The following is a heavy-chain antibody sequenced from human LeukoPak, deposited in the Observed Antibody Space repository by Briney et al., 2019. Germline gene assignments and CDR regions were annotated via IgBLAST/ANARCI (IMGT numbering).Heavy chain of an antibody. Sequence: SETLALTCTVSGGSISSSNYYWGWIRQSPGKGLEWIGSIHSSGNTYNNPALKSRVTMSVDTSNNQFSLRLSSVTAADTAVYYCARNPSRVDTAMVMGYWGQGTLVTVSS. CDR2: IHSSGNT. CDR1: GGSISSSNYY. V-gene: IGHV4-39*01. CDR3: ARNPSRVDTAMVMGY. J-gene: IGHJ4*02. D-gene: IGHD5-18*01.